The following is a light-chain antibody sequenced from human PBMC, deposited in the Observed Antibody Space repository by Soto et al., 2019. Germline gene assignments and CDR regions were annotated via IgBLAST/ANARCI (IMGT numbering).Light chain of an antibody. CDR2: LNSDGSH. Sequence: QLVLTQSPSASASLGASVKLTCTLSSGHSSYAIAWHQQQPEKGPRYLMKLNSDGSHSKGDGIPDRFPGSSSGAERYLTISSLQSEDEADYYCQTWGTGILVFGGGTKVTVL. J-gene: IGLJ2*01. CDR1: SGHSSYA. CDR3: QTWGTGILV. V-gene: IGLV4-69*01.